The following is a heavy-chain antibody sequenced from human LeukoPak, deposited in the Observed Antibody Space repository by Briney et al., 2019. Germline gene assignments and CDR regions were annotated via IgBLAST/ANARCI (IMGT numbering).Heavy chain of an antibody. CDR1: GGTFSSYA. CDR3: ARSCGGSCYSRDSSGWFHDAFDI. V-gene: IGHV1-69*01. Sequence: SVKVSCKASGGTFSSYAISWVRQAPGQGLEWMGGIIPIFGTANYAQKFQGRVTITADESTSTAYMELSSLRSEDTAVYYCARSCGGSCYSRDSSGWFHDAFDIWGQGTMVTVSS. J-gene: IGHJ3*02. CDR2: IIPIFGTA. D-gene: IGHD2-15*01.